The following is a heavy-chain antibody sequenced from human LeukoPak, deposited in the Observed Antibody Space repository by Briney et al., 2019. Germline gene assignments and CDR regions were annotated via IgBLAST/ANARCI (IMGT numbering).Heavy chain of an antibody. D-gene: IGHD3-3*01. J-gene: IGHJ4*02. Sequence: ASVKVSCKASGYIFTNYGISWVRQAPGQGLEWMGWISVYNGDTKYAQKLQDRVTMTTDTSTSTAYMEVRSLRSDDTAVYFCARVEGPSIFGVIDYWGQGTLVTISS. CDR1: GYIFTNYG. V-gene: IGHV1-18*01. CDR2: ISVYNGDT. CDR3: ARVEGPSIFGVIDY.